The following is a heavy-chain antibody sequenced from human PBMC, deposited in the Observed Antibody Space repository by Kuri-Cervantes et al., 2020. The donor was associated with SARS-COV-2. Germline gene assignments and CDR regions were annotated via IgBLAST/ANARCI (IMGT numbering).Heavy chain of an antibody. D-gene: IGHD3-16*02. Sequence: GGSLRLSCAASGFTFSSYSMNWVRQAPGKGLEWVSSISSSSSYIYYADSVKGRFTISRDNAKNSLYLQMNSLRAEDTAVYYCAREGNDYVWGSYRTSNYWGQGTLVTVSS. CDR1: GFTFSSYS. V-gene: IGHV3-21*01. CDR3: AREGNDYVWGSYRTSNY. CDR2: ISSSSSYI. J-gene: IGHJ4*02.